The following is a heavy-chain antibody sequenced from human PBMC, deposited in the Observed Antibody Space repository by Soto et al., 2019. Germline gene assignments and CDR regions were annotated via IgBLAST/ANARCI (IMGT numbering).Heavy chain of an antibody. CDR1: GYTFTSYG. CDR3: ARDVRTEDIVVVPAVY. CDR2: ISAYNGNT. D-gene: IGHD2-2*01. Sequence: QVQLVQSGAEVKKPGASVKVSCKASGYTFTSYGISWVRQALGQGLEWMGWISAYNGNTNYAQKLQGRVTMTTDTSTSTAYMELRSLRSDDTAVYYCARDVRTEDIVVVPAVYWGQGTLVTVSS. V-gene: IGHV1-18*01. J-gene: IGHJ4*02.